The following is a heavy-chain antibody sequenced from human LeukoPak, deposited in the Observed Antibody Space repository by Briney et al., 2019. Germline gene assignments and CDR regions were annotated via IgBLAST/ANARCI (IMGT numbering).Heavy chain of an antibody. V-gene: IGHV3-23*01. CDR2: ISGSGDNT. D-gene: IGHD3-10*01. J-gene: IGHJ4*02. CDR1: GFTFSSHG. CDR3: AKVTYGSGTYGAFDY. Sequence: PGGSLRLSCAAFGFTFSSHGMSWVRQAPGKGLEWVSTISGSGDNTYYADSVKGRFTISRDNSKNTLYLQMNSLRAEDTAVYYCAKVTYGSGTYGAFDYWGQGTLVTVSS.